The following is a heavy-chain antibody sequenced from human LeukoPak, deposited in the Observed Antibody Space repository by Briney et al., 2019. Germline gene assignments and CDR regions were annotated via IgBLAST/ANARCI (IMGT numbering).Heavy chain of an antibody. CDR3: ARATTMVRGVIFLADDAFDI. J-gene: IGHJ3*02. Sequence: SQTLSLTCTVSGGSISSGSYYWSWIRQPAGKGLEWIGRIYTSGSTNYNPSLKSRVTISVDTSKNQFSLKLSSVTAADTAVYYCARATTMVRGVIFLADDAFDIWGQGTMVTVSS. CDR1: GGSISSGSYY. D-gene: IGHD3-10*01. V-gene: IGHV4-61*02. CDR2: IYTSGST.